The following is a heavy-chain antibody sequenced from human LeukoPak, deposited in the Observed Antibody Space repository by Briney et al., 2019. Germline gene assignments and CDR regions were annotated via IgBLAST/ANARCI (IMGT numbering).Heavy chain of an antibody. CDR1: GFTFGDYA. J-gene: IGHJ4*02. D-gene: IGHD6-13*01. V-gene: IGHV3-21*01. CDR3: ASSSSWYLGVKH. Sequence: GGSLRLSCTASGFTFGDYAMSWFRQAPGKGLEGVSSISSSSSFIYYADSVKGRFTISRDNAKNSLYLQMNSLRAEDTAVYYCASSSSWYLGVKHWGQGTLVTVSS. CDR2: ISSSSSFI.